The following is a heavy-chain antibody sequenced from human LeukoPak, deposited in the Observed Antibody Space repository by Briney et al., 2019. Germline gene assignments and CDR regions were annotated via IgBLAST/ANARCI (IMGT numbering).Heavy chain of an antibody. CDR3: ARDMYNSSWPSVSAFDF. CDR1: GFTFSSYE. Sequence: GGSLRLSCAASGFTFSSYEMNWVRQAPGKGLEWVSYISSSGSTIYYADSVKGRFTISRDNAKNSLYLQINSLRAEDTAAYYCARDMYNSSWPSVSAFDFWGQGTLVTVSS. CDR2: ISSSGSTI. V-gene: IGHV3-48*03. D-gene: IGHD6-13*01. J-gene: IGHJ4*02.